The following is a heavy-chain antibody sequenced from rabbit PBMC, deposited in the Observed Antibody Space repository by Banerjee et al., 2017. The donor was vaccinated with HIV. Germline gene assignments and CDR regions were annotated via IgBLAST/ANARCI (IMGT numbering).Heavy chain of an antibody. CDR3: GRNGYGTYGWDL. Sequence: QSLEESGGDLVKPGASLTLTCTASGFSFSSRYYMCWVRQAPGKGLEWIACIDNGDGSTAYASWAKGRFTISKTSSTTVTLQMTSLTAADMATYFCGRNGYGTYGWDLWGQGTLVTVS. V-gene: IGHV1S40*01. CDR2: IDNGDGST. D-gene: IGHD7-1*01. J-gene: IGHJ4*01. CDR1: GFSFSSRYY.